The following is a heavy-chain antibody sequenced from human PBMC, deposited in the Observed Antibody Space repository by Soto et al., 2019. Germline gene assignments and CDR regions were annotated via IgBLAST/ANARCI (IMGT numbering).Heavy chain of an antibody. CDR2: ISYDGSNK. V-gene: IGHV3-30-3*01. Sequence: PGGSLRLSCAASGFTFSSCAMHWVRQAPGKGLEWVALISYDGSNKYYADAVKGRFTISRDNSKNTLDLQMNSLRAEDTAVYYCARDKRDLRFLEWSYYFDYWGQGALVTVSS. J-gene: IGHJ4*02. CDR3: ARDKRDLRFLEWSYYFDY. CDR1: GFTFSSCA. D-gene: IGHD3-3*01.